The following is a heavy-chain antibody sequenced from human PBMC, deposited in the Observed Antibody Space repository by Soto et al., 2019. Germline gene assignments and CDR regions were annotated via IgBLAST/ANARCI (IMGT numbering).Heavy chain of an antibody. J-gene: IGHJ4*02. CDR3: AIGFKYRRYCSSTSCPKVRYYFDY. D-gene: IGHD2-2*01. Sequence: QVQLVQSGAEVKKPGSSVKVSCKASGGTFSSYAISWVRQAPGQGLEWMGGIIPIFGTANYAQKFQGRVTITADESTSTAYMEMSSLRSEDTAVYYCAIGFKYRRYCSSTSCPKVRYYFDYWGQGTLVTVSS. V-gene: IGHV1-69*01. CDR2: IIPIFGTA. CDR1: GGTFSSYA.